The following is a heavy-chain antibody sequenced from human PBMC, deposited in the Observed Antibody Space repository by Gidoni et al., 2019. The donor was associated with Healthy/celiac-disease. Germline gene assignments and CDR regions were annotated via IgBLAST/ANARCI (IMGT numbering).Heavy chain of an antibody. CDR2: FYWNDDK. D-gene: IGHD3-10*01. CDR1: GFSPSTSGVG. CDR3: EHRRVGGGKVLLWFGDHTRFDY. J-gene: IGHJ4*02. V-gene: IGHV2-5*01. Sequence: QITLKESGPTLVKPTQTLTLTCTFSGFSPSTSGVGVGWIRQPPEKALEWLALFYWNDDKRYIPTLKRRLTNTKETPKNQVVLTMANMDPVETATYYCEHRRVGGGKVLLWFGDHTRFDYWGQGTLVTVSS.